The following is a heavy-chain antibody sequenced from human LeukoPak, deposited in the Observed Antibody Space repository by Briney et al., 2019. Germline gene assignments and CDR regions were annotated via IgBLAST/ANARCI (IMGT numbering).Heavy chain of an antibody. V-gene: IGHV4-38-2*02. J-gene: IGHJ4*02. Sequence: SETLSLTCTVSGYSISSGYYWGWIRQPPGKGLEWIGSIYHSGSTYYNPSLKSRVTISVDTSKNQFSLKLSSVTAADTAVYYCARGTDIVATIYFDYWGQGTLVTVSS. CDR3: ARGTDIVATIYFDY. CDR1: GYSISSGYY. D-gene: IGHD5-12*01. CDR2: IYHSGST.